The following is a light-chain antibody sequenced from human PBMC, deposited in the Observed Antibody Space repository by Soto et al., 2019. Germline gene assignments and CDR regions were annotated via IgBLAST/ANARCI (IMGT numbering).Light chain of an antibody. CDR3: QQYGTSRT. V-gene: IGKV3-20*01. CDR1: QSVTNNY. Sequence: EVVWTQSPGTLSLSPGERATLSWRASQSVTNNYLAWYQQRPGLAPRLLSYGAYTRTAGIPDRFTGIGSGKDCTLTISRLEPEDFAVYYCQQYGTSRTFGQGTKVE. J-gene: IGKJ1*01. CDR2: GAY.